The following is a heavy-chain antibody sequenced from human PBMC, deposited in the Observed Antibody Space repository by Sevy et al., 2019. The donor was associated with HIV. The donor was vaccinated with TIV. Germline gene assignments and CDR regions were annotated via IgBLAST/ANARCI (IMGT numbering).Heavy chain of an antibody. J-gene: IGHJ4*02. D-gene: IGHD6-13*01. CDR1: GFTFSSYG. CDR3: AKDRTTGIAAAGTPFDY. CDR2: ISYDGSNK. V-gene: IGHV3-30*18. Sequence: GGSLRLSCAASGFTFSSYGMHWVRQAPGKGLEWVAVISYDGSNKYYADSVKGRFTISRGNSKNTLYLQMNSLRAEDTAVYYCAKDRTTGIAAAGTPFDYWGQGTLVTVSS.